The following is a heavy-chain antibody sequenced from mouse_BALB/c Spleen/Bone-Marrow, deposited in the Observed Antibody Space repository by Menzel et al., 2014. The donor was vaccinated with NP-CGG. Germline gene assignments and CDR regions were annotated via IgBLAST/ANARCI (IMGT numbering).Heavy chain of an antibody. CDR1: GYDFTSYL. CDR3: ARSANWLFTY. CDR2: INPGSGGS. D-gene: IGHD4-1*01. Sequence: QVHVKQSGAEVVRPGTSVKVSCKASGYDFTSYLIEWIKQRPGQGLEWIGVINPGSGGSNYNEKLTGKATLTVDKSSSTAYMQLSSLTSDDSAVYFCARSANWLFTYWGQGTLVTVSA. J-gene: IGHJ3*01. V-gene: IGHV1-54*01.